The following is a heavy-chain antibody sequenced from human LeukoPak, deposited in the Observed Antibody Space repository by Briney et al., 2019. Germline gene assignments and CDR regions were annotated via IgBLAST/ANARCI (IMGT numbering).Heavy chain of an antibody. CDR1: GGSISSSSYY. CDR3: ARLVWHYGSSGYYTLPSWYYGMDV. Sequence: SETLSLTCTVSGGSISSSSYYWGWIRQPPGKGLEWIGSIYYSGSTYYNPSLKSRVTISVDTSKNQFSLKLSSVTAADTAVYYCARLVWHYGSSGYYTLPSWYYGMDVWGKGTTVTVSS. D-gene: IGHD3-22*01. J-gene: IGHJ6*04. CDR2: IYYSGST. V-gene: IGHV4-39*01.